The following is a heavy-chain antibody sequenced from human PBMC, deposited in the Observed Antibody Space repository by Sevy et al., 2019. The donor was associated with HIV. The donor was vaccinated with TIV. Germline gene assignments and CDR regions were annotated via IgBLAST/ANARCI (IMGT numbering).Heavy chain of an antibody. J-gene: IGHJ2*01. CDR3: ARGARADYGAAKYFDL. D-gene: IGHD3-16*01. Sequence: SETLSLTCAVSGGSISSGGYSWSWIRQPPGKGLEWIGYIYHSGSTYYNPSLKSRVTISVDRSKNQFSLKLSSVTAADTAVYYCARGARADYGAAKYFDLWGRGTLVTVSS. CDR1: GGSISSGGYS. V-gene: IGHV4-30-2*01. CDR2: IYHSGST.